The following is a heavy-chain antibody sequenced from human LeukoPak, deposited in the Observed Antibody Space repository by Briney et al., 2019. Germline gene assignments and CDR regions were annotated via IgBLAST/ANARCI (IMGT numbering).Heavy chain of an antibody. CDR2: INQDGSVK. V-gene: IGHV3-7*01. CDR3: AREIGYSSSWGFDY. D-gene: IGHD2-2*01. J-gene: IGHJ4*02. Sequence: GGSLRLSCSASGFTFSSYWMSWVRQAPGKGLEWVANINQDGSVKYHVDSVKGRFTISRDNSKNTLYLQMNSLRAEDTAVYYCAREIGYSSSWGFDYWGQGTLVTVSS. CDR1: GFTFSSYW.